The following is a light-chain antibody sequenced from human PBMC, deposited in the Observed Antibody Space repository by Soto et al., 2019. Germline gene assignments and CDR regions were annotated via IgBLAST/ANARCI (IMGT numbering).Light chain of an antibody. V-gene: IGKV1-39*01. J-gene: IGKJ3*01. Sequence: DIEMTQSPSSLSASIGDRVTITCRASQTIGTYLNWFQQKPGKAPKLLIYAASNLQSGVPSRFSGSGYGTDFTLIISSLQPDDFATYFCQESYSVPLFTFGPGTKGDVK. CDR1: QTIGTY. CDR2: AAS. CDR3: QESYSVPLFT.